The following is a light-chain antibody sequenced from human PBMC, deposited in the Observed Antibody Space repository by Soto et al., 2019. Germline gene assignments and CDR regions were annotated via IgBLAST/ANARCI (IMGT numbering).Light chain of an antibody. V-gene: IGLV2-8*01. Sequence: QSALTQPPSASGSPGQSVTISCTGTSSDVGGYNYVSWYQQHPGKAPKLMIYEVNKRPSGVPDRFSGSKSGNTASLTVSGLQAEDEDDYYCSSYAGTPFVFGTGTKVTVL. CDR3: SSYAGTPFV. CDR2: EVN. CDR1: SSDVGGYNY. J-gene: IGLJ1*01.